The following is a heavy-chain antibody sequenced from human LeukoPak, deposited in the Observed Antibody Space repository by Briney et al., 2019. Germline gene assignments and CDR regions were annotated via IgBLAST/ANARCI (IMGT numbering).Heavy chain of an antibody. V-gene: IGHV4-34*01. CDR3: ARGYDAFDI. Sequence: PSETLSLTCAVYGGSFSGYYWSWLRQPPVKGLEWVGEINHSGSTNYNPSLKSRVTISVDTSKTQFSLKLSSVTAADTAVYYCARGYDAFDIWGQGTMVTVSS. J-gene: IGHJ3*02. CDR2: INHSGST. CDR1: GGSFSGYY.